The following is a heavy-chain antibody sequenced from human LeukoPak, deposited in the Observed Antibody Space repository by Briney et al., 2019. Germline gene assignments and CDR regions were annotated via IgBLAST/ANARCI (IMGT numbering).Heavy chain of an antibody. Sequence: GGSLRLSCAASGFTFSNAWMNWVRQAPGKGLEWVGRIKSKTDGGTTDYAAPVKGRFTISRDDSKNTLYLQMNSLEIEDTAMYYCTTWLDCSSTSCYVNFDYWGQGTLVTVSS. CDR2: IKSKTDGGTT. J-gene: IGHJ4*02. V-gene: IGHV3-15*01. D-gene: IGHD2-2*01. CDR3: TTWLDCSSTSCYVNFDY. CDR1: GFTFSNAW.